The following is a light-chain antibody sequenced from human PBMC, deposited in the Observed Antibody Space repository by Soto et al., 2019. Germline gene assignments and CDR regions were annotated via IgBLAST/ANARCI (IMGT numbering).Light chain of an antibody. Sequence: DIQMTQSPSSVSASVGDRVTITCRASQGVSTWLAWYQPKPGTAPKLLMYAASSLQSGVPSRFSGSGSGTEFTLTISSLQPEDFTAYYCQQADSFPRTCGGGTKVEIK. CDR2: AAS. CDR1: QGVSTW. CDR3: QQADSFPRT. J-gene: IGKJ4*01. V-gene: IGKV1-12*01.